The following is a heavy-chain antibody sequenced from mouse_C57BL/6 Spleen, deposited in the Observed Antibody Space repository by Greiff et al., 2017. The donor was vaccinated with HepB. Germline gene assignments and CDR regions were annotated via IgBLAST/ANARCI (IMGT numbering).Heavy chain of an antibody. Sequence: VQLQQSGPELVKPGASVKISCKASGYTFTDYYMNWVKQSHGKSLEWIGDINPNNGGTSYNQKFKGKATLTVDKSSSTAYMELRSLTSEDSAVYYCAEGHHYYDYVWFAYWGQGTLVTVSA. CDR1: GYTFTDYY. J-gene: IGHJ3*01. D-gene: IGHD2-4*01. CDR3: AEGHHYYDYVWFAY. CDR2: INPNNGGT. V-gene: IGHV1-26*01.